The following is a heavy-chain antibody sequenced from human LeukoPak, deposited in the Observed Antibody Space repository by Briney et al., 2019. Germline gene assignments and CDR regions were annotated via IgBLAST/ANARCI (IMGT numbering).Heavy chain of an antibody. D-gene: IGHD5-18*01. Sequence: PGRSLRLSCAASGFTFSSYAMHWVRQAPGKGLEWVAVISYDGSNKYYADSVKGRFTISRDNSKNTLYLQMNSLRAEDTAVYYCARGTTWIQRYGMDVWGQGTTVTVSS. CDR1: GFTFSSYA. V-gene: IGHV3-30-3*01. CDR3: ARGTTWIQRYGMDV. CDR2: ISYDGSNK. J-gene: IGHJ6*02.